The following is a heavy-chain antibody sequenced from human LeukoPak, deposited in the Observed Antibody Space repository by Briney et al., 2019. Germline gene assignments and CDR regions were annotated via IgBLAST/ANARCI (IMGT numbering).Heavy chain of an antibody. Sequence: GGSLRLSCAASGFTFSSYAMSWVRQAPGKGLEWVSVIYSGGSTYYADSVKGRFTISRHNSKNTLYLQMNSLRAEDTAVYYCARVRWELLPHESYYFDYWGQGTLVTVSS. CDR3: ARVRWELLPHESYYFDY. CDR2: IYSGGST. D-gene: IGHD1-26*01. J-gene: IGHJ4*02. CDR1: GFTFSSYA. V-gene: IGHV3-53*04.